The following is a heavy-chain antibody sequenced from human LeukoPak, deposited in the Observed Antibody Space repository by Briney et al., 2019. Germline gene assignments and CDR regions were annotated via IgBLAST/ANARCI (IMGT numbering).Heavy chain of an antibody. CDR3: ARGGERELLDYYYYYMDV. CDR1: GGSMSGSSYY. D-gene: IGHD1-26*01. CDR2: IYYSGST. V-gene: IGHV4-39*07. J-gene: IGHJ6*03. Sequence: SETLSLTCTVSGGSMSGSSYYWGWIRQPPGKGLEWIGSIYYSGSTYQNPSLKSRVTISVDTSKNQFSLKLSSVTAADTAVYYCARGGERELLDYYYYYMDVWGKGTTVTVSS.